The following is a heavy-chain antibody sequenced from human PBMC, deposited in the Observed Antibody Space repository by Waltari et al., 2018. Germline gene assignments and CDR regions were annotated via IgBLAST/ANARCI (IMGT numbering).Heavy chain of an antibody. CDR3: VREWSSSSSWFDP. Sequence: QVQLQESGPGLVKSSETLSLTCTVSGGSIGRNTFYWAWIRQPPGKRMEWMASINYSGSTYYMPSLKSRVTISVHTSRNQLSLRLTSVTAADTAVYFCVREWSSSSSWFDPWGQGTLVTVSS. D-gene: IGHD6-6*01. CDR2: INYSGST. J-gene: IGHJ5*02. V-gene: IGHV4-39*07. CDR1: GGSIGRNTFY.